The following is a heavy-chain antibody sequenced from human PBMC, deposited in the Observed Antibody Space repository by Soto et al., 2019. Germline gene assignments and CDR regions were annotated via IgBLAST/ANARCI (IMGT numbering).Heavy chain of an antibody. D-gene: IGHD3-22*01. CDR3: ARVTYYYDSSGSWAYDAFDI. CDR1: GFTFSSYA. Sequence: PGGSLRLSCAASGFTFSSYAMHWVRQAPGKGLEWVAVISYDGSNKYYADSVKGRFTISRDNSKNTLYLQLNSLRAEDTAVYYCARVTYYYDSSGSWAYDAFDIWGQGTMVTVSS. V-gene: IGHV3-30-3*01. J-gene: IGHJ3*02. CDR2: ISYDGSNK.